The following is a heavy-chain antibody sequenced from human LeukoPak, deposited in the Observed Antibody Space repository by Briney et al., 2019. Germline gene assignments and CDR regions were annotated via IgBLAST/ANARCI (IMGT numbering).Heavy chain of an antibody. Sequence: PGGSLRLSCAAPGFTFSSYWMSWVRQAPGKGLEWVANIKQDGSEKYYVDSVKGRFTISRDNAKNSLYLQMNSLRAEDTAVYYCARAQLTIDYWGQGTLVTVS. J-gene: IGHJ4*02. CDR2: IKQDGSEK. CDR3: ARAQLTIDY. D-gene: IGHD4/OR15-4a*01. V-gene: IGHV3-7*01. CDR1: GFTFSSYW.